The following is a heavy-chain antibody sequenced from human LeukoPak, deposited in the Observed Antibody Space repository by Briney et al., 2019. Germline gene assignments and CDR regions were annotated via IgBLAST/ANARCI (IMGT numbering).Heavy chain of an antibody. CDR3: ARGRYSSSWSRVRILNWFDP. CDR2: INHSGST. CDR1: GGSFSGYY. Sequence: SETLSLTCAVYGGSFSGYYWSWIRQPPGKGLEWIGEINHSGSTNYNPSLKSRVTISVDTSKNQFSLKLSSVTAADTAVYYCARGRYSSSWSRVRILNWFDPWGQGTLVTVSS. J-gene: IGHJ5*02. D-gene: IGHD6-13*01. V-gene: IGHV4-34*01.